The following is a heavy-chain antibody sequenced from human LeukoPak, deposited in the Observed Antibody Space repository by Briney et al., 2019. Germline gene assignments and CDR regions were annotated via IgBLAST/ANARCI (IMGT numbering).Heavy chain of an antibody. V-gene: IGHV3-23*01. CDR3: AKDLRNGDNYGFLDY. CDR2: ISGSGGST. D-gene: IGHD4/OR15-4a*01. Sequence: GGSLRLSCAASGFTFSNYAMSWVRQAPGKGLEWVSVISGSGGSTYYADSVRGRFTISRDNPKNTLYLQMNSLRVEDTAIYYCAKDLRNGDNYGFLDYWGQGTLVTVSP. J-gene: IGHJ4*02. CDR1: GFTFSNYA.